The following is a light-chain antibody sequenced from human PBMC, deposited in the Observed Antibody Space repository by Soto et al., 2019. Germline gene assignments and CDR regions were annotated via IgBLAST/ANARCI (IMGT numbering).Light chain of an antibody. CDR2: EVS. J-gene: IGLJ1*01. Sequence: QSALTQPASVSGSPGQSITISCTGTSSDVGGYNYVSWYQQHPGKAPNLMIYEVSNRPSGVSNRVSGSKSGNTASLTISGLQAEDESDYYCSSYTSSSTYVFGPGTKVTVL. CDR1: SSDVGGYNY. CDR3: SSYTSSSTYV. V-gene: IGLV2-14*01.